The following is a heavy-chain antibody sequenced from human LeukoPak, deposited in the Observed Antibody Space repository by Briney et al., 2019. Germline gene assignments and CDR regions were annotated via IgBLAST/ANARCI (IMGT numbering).Heavy chain of an antibody. D-gene: IGHD4-17*01. Sequence: PGGSLRLSCAASGFTFSSYWMSWVRQDPGKGLEWVANIKQDGSEKYYVDSVKGRFTISRDNAKNSLYLQMNSLRAEDTAVYYCARGWYGDYGHDAFDIWGQGTMVTVSS. CDR2: IKQDGSEK. V-gene: IGHV3-7*03. CDR3: ARGWYGDYGHDAFDI. J-gene: IGHJ3*02. CDR1: GFTFSSYW.